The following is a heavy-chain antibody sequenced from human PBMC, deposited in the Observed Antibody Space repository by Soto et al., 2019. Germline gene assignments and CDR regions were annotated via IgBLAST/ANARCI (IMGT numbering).Heavy chain of an antibody. CDR1: GFIFEDFA. D-gene: IGHD3-22*01. J-gene: IGHJ4*02. V-gene: IGHV3-9*01. CDR3: AKDVGSYYYDTSAYLYDY. Sequence: AGGSLRLSCVGSGFIFEDFAMNWVRQVPGKGLGWVSGISWNSATLAYADSVKGRFIVSRDNAKNILYLQMNSLRAEDAALYYCAKDVGSYYYDTSAYLYDYWGQGTLVTVSS. CDR2: ISWNSATL.